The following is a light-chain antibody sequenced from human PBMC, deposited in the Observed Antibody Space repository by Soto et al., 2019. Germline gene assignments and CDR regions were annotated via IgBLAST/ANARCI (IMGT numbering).Light chain of an antibody. J-gene: IGKJ3*01. V-gene: IGKV3-20*01. CDR3: HQYGSSPFT. CDR1: QSISSNY. Sequence: EIVLTQSPGTLSLSPGEPATLSCRASQSISSNYLAWYQHKSGQAPRLLIYSASTRASDVPDRFGGGGSGIDFTLTISRLEPEDFAVYYCHQYGSSPFTFGPGTKADVK. CDR2: SAS.